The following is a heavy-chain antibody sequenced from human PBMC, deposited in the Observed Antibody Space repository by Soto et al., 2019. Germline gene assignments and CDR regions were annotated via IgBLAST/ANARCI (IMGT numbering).Heavy chain of an antibody. V-gene: IGHV4-34*01. CDR1: GGSFSGYY. D-gene: IGHD6-6*01. J-gene: IGHJ5*02. CDR3: ARGLFRVAARRGRWFDP. Sequence: QLRKTLSLTCAVYGGSFSGYYWSWIRQPPGKGLEWIGEINHSGSTNYNPSLKSRVTISVDTSKNQFSLKLSSVTAADTAVYYCARGLFRVAARRGRWFDPWGQGTLVTVSS. CDR2: INHSGST.